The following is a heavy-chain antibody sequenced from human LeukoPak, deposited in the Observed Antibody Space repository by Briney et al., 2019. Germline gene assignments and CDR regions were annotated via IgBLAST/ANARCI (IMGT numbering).Heavy chain of an antibody. CDR1: GYTFTSYD. Sequence: GASVKVSCKASGYTFTSYDINWVRQATGQGLEWMGWMNPNSGNTGYAQKFQGRVTMTRNTSISTAYMELSSLRSEDTAVYYCAIGYCSGGSCYSEGYYYYGMDVWGQGTTVTVSS. V-gene: IGHV1-8*01. J-gene: IGHJ6*02. D-gene: IGHD2-15*01. CDR3: AIGYCSGGSCYSEGYYYYGMDV. CDR2: MNPNSGNT.